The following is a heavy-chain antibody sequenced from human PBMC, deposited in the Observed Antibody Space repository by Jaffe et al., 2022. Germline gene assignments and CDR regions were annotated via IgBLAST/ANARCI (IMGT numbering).Heavy chain of an antibody. V-gene: IGHV3-23*01. D-gene: IGHD2-2*01. Sequence: EVQLLESGGGLVQPGGSLRLSCAASGFTFSSYAMSWVRQAPGKGLEWVSAISGSGGSTYYADSVKGRFTISRDNSKNTLYLQMNSLRAEDTAVYYCAKDPVGYQLLSGWFDPWGQGTLVTVSS. CDR3: AKDPVGYQLLSGWFDP. CDR2: ISGSGGST. J-gene: IGHJ5*02. CDR1: GFTFSSYA.